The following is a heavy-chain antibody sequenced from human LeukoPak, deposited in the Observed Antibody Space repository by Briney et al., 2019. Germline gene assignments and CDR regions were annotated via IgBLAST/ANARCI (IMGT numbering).Heavy chain of an antibody. V-gene: IGHV4-38-2*02. J-gene: IGHJ4*02. CDR1: DYSLSSDYY. Sequence: SETLSLTCTVSDYSLSSDYYWGCIRQPPGKGLEWIGEINHSGSTNYNPSLKSRVTISVDTSKNQFSLKLSSVTAADTAVYYCARGSMVRGVIIWDWGQGTLVTVSS. CDR2: INHSGST. CDR3: ARGSMVRGVIIWD. D-gene: IGHD3-10*01.